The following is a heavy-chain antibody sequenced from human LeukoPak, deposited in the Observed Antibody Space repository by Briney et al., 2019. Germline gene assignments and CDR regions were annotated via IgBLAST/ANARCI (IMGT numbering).Heavy chain of an antibody. V-gene: IGHV3-21*04. CDR1: GFTFSSYS. CDR3: AKDLTFTRWNAFDI. Sequence: GGSLRLSCAASGFTFSSYSMNWVRRAPGKGLEWVSSISSSSSYIYYADSVKGRFTISRDNAKSSLYLQMNSLRAEDTAVYYCAKDLTFTRWNAFDIWGQGTMVTVSS. CDR2: ISSSSSYI. D-gene: IGHD1-1*01. J-gene: IGHJ3*02.